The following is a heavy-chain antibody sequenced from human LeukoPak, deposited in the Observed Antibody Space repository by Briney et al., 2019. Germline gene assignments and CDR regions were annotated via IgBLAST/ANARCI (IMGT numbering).Heavy chain of an antibody. Sequence: GGSLRLSWAASGFTFSSYSMNWVRQAPGKGLEWVSSISSSSSYIYYADSVKGRFTISRDNAKNSLYLQMNSLRAEDTAVYYSARALGDYDYVWGSYHAWGQGTLVTVSS. V-gene: IGHV3-21*01. CDR3: ARALGDYDYVWGSYHA. CDR1: GFTFSSYS. D-gene: IGHD3-16*02. J-gene: IGHJ5*02. CDR2: ISSSSSYI.